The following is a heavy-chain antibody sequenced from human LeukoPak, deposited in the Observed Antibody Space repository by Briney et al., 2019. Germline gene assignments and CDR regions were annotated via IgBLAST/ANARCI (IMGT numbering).Heavy chain of an antibody. V-gene: IGHV1-69*13. Sequence: SVKVSCKASGGTFSSYAISWVRQAPGQGLEWMGGIIPIFGTANYAQKFQGRVTITADESTSTAYMELSSLRSEDTAVYYCARTSCSEGPRCWFDPWGQGTLATVSS. D-gene: IGHD2-2*01. CDR1: GGTFSSYA. CDR3: ARTSCSEGPRCWFDP. CDR2: IIPIFGTA. J-gene: IGHJ5*02.